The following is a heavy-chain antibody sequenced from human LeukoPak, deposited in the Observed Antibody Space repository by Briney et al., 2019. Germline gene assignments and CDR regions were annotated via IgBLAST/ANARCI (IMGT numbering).Heavy chain of an antibody. V-gene: IGHV3-21*01. J-gene: IGHJ6*02. CDR1: GFTFSSYS. D-gene: IGHD4-17*01. CDR3: ASIWVTVTNYYYGMDV. CDR2: ISSSSSYI. Sequence: GGSLRLSCAASGFTFSSYSMNWVRQAPGKGLEWVSSISSSSSYIYYADSVKGRFTISRDNAKNSLYLQMYSLRAEDTAVYYCASIWVTVTNYYYGMDVWGQGTTVTVSS.